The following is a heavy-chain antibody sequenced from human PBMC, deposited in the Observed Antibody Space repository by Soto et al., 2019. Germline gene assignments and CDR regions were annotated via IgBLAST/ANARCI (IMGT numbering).Heavy chain of an antibody. CDR1: GGTFSNYA. J-gene: IGHJ4*02. D-gene: IGHD2-21*02. V-gene: IGHV1-69*12. CDR2: IIPIFGTT. Sequence: QVQLVQSGAEVKKPGSSVKVSCKTSGGTFSNYAITWVRQAPGQGLEWMGGIIPIFGTTNYAQKFQGRVTITAEESTSTASTELNSVRSEDTAVYYCAGDCGGDCPPFDYWGQGTLVTVSS. CDR3: AGDCGGDCPPFDY.